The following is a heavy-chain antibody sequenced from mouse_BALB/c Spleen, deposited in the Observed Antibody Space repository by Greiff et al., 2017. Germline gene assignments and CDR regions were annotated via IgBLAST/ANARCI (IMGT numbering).Heavy chain of an antibody. J-gene: IGHJ3*01. Sequence: LVESGPELVKPGASVKMSCKASGYTFTSYVMHWVKQKPGQGLEWIGYINPYNDGTKYNEKFKGKATLTSDKSSSTAYMELSSLTSEDSAVYYCARSRATMITTTFAYWGQGTLVTVSA. V-gene: IGHV1-14*01. D-gene: IGHD2-4*01. CDR1: GYTFTSYV. CDR3: ARSRATMITTTFAY. CDR2: INPYNDGT.